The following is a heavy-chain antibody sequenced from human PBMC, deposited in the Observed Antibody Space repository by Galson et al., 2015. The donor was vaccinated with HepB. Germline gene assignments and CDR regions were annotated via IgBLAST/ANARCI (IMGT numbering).Heavy chain of an antibody. CDR3: ARDTPYFSSTSCNHQTGTANYYYYYGMDV. CDR1: GFTFSSYG. CDR2: IWYDGSNK. Sequence: SLRLSCAASGFTFSSYGMHWVRQAPGKGLEWVAVIWYDGSNKYYADSVKGRFTISRDNSKNTLYLQMNSLRAEDTAVYYCARDTPYFSSTSCNHQTGTANYYYYYGMDVWGQGTTVTVSS. V-gene: IGHV3-33*01. J-gene: IGHJ6*02. D-gene: IGHD2-2*01.